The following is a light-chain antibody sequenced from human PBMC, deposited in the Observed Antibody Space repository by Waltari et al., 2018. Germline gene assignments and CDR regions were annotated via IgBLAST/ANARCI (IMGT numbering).Light chain of an antibody. CDR2: GAS. CDR1: QSVTRA. J-gene: IGKJ1*01. V-gene: IGKV3-20*01. CDR3: QHYLRLPVT. Sequence: EIVLTQSPGTLSLSPGESATLSCRTSQSVTRALAWYQKKPGQAPRLLNYGASNRGTGIPDRFSGSGSVTDFSLTISSLEPEDFAVYYCQHYLRLPVTFGQGTKVEVK.